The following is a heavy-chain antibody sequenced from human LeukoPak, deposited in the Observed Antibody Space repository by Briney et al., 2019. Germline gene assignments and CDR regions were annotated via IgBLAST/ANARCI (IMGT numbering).Heavy chain of an antibody. CDR3: ARDRLGYCSGGSCYSYPKFDY. D-gene: IGHD2-15*01. Sequence: GGSLRLSCAASGFTFSDYYMSWIRQAPGKGLEWVSYISSSGSTIYYADSVKGRFTISRDNAKNSLYLQMNSLRAEDTAVYYCARDRLGYCSGGSCYSYPKFDYWGQGTLVTVSS. V-gene: IGHV3-11*04. CDR1: GFTFSDYY. CDR2: ISSSGSTI. J-gene: IGHJ4*02.